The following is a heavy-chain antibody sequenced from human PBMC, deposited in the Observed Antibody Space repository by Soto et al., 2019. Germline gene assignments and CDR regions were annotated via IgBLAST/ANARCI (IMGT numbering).Heavy chain of an antibody. J-gene: IGHJ6*02. CDR1: GFTFSSYG. CDR2: IWYDGSNK. D-gene: IGHD6-19*01. V-gene: IGHV3-33*01. Sequence: QVQLVESGGGVVQPGRSLRLSCAASGFTFSSYGMHWVRQAPGKGLEWVAVIWYDGSNKYYADSVKGRFTISRDNSKNLLXXQMNSLRAEDTAVYYCARDGGYSSGWSPYYYGMDVWGQGTTVTVSS. CDR3: ARDGGYSSGWSPYYYGMDV.